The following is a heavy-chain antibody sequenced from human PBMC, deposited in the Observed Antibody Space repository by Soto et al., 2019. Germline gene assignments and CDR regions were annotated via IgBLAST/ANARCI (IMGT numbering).Heavy chain of an antibody. CDR3: AKDRKAIAVAGPRAEYFQH. D-gene: IGHD6-19*01. CDR2: ISYDGSNK. V-gene: IGHV3-30-3*01. CDR1: GFTFSSYA. Sequence: GGSLRLSCAASGFTFSSYAMHWVRQAPGKGLEWVAVISYDGSNKYYADSVKGRFTISRDNSKNTLYLQMNSLRAEDTAVYYCAKDRKAIAVAGPRAEYFQHWGQGTLVTVSS. J-gene: IGHJ1*01.